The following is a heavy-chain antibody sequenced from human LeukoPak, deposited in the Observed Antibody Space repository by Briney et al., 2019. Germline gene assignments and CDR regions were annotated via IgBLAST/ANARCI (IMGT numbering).Heavy chain of an antibody. D-gene: IGHD3-22*01. CDR3: ASSYGESSGYIPWAF. CDR2: IYYSGST. V-gene: IGHV4-59*01. J-gene: IGHJ3*01. CDR1: GGSISSYY. Sequence: SETLSLTCTVSGGSISSYYWTWIRQPPGKGLEWIGYIYYSGSTSYNPSLKSRVTISIDTSKNQFSLKLSSVTAADTAVYYCASSYGESSGYIPWAFWGQGTMVTVPS.